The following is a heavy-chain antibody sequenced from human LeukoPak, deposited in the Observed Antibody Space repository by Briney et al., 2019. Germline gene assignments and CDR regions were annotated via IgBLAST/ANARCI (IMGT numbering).Heavy chain of an antibody. CDR1: GGSISSGGYS. J-gene: IGHJ4*02. D-gene: IGHD3-22*01. V-gene: IGHV4-30-2*01. Sequence: PSETLSLTCAVSGGSISSGGYSWSWIRQPPGKSLEWIGYIYHSGSTCYNPSLKSRVTISVDRSKNQFSLKLSSVTAADTAVYYCARVGVDSSGYYPYFDYWGQGTLVTVSS. CDR2: IYHSGST. CDR3: ARVGVDSSGYYPYFDY.